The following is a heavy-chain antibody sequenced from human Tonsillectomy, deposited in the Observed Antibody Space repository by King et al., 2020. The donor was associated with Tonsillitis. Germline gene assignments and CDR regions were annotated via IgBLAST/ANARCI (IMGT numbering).Heavy chain of an antibody. D-gene: IGHD3-10*02. CDR3: AKDVPYYFDY. V-gene: IGHV3-30*18. J-gene: IGHJ4*02. Sequence: VQLVESGGGVVQPGRSLRLSCAASGFTFSSYGMHWVRQAPGKGLEWVAVISYDGSNKYYADSVKGRFTISRDNSKNTLYLQMNSLRAEDTAVYYCAKDVPYYFDYWGQGTPVTVSS. CDR1: GFTFSSYG. CDR2: ISYDGSNK.